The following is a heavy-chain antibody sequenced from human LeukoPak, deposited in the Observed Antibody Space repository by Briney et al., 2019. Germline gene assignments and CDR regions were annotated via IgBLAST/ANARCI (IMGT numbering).Heavy chain of an antibody. D-gene: IGHD2-2*01. Sequence: SETLSLTCAVYGGSFNGYYWSWIRQPPGKGLEWIGEINHSGSTNYNPSLKSRVTISVDTSKNQFSLKLSSVTAADTAVYYCARGPKYCSSTSCYHWFDPWGQGTLVTVSS. V-gene: IGHV4-34*01. CDR2: INHSGST. J-gene: IGHJ5*02. CDR1: GGSFNGYY. CDR3: ARGPKYCSSTSCYHWFDP.